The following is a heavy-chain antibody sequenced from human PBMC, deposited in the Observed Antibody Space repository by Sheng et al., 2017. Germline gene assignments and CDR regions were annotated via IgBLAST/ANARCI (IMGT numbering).Heavy chain of an antibody. D-gene: IGHD1-26*01. CDR2: ISGSGGST. CDR3: AKGSDGGSYEDWYFDL. CDR1: GFTFSSYG. Sequence: EVQLVESGGGLVQPGGTLRLSCAASGFTFSSYGMSWVRQAPGKGLEWVSAISGSGGSTYYADSVKGRFTISRDNSKNTLYLQMNSLRAEDTAVYYCAKGSDGGSYEDWYFDLWGRGTLVTVSS. J-gene: IGHJ2*01. V-gene: IGHV3-23*04.